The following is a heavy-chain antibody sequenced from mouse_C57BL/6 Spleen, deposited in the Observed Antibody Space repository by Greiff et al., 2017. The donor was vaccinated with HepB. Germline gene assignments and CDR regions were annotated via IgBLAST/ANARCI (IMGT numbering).Heavy chain of an antibody. V-gene: IGHV1-54*01. CDR3: AREDYGDY. Sequence: VKLMESGAELVRPGTSVKVSCKASGYAFTNYLIEWVKQRPGQGLEWIGVINPGSGGTNYNEKFKGKATLTADKSSSTAYMQLSSLTSEDSAVYFCAREDYGDYWGQGTTLTVSS. J-gene: IGHJ2*01. D-gene: IGHD1-1*02. CDR1: GYAFTNYL. CDR2: INPGSGGT.